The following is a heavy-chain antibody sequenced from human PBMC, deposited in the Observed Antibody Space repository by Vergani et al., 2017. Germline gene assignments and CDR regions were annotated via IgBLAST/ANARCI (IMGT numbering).Heavy chain of an antibody. V-gene: IGHV1-24*01. Sequence: QVQLVQSGAEVKKPGASVKVSCKVSGYTLTELSMHWVRQAPGKGLEWMGGFDPEDVETIYAQKFQGRVTMTEDTSTDTAYMELSSLRSEDTAVYYCATYGVLRCFDWSPGGMDVWGQGTTVTVSS. D-gene: IGHD3-9*01. CDR2: FDPEDVET. CDR3: ATYGVLRCFDWSPGGMDV. CDR1: GYTLTELS. J-gene: IGHJ6*02.